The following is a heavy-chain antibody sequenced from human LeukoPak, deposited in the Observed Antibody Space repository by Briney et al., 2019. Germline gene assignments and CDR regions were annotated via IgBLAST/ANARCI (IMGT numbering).Heavy chain of an antibody. V-gene: IGHV1-2*02. CDR1: GYSFTGYY. Sequence: ASVKVSCKASGYSFTGYYMHWVRQAPGQGLEWMGWINPYSGGTNYAQKFQGRVTMTRDTSISTAYMELSRLRSDDAAVYYCARGEVTVTTPFVVYWGQGTLVTVSS. D-gene: IGHD4-17*01. CDR3: ARGEVTVTTPFVVY. CDR2: INPYSGGT. J-gene: IGHJ4*02.